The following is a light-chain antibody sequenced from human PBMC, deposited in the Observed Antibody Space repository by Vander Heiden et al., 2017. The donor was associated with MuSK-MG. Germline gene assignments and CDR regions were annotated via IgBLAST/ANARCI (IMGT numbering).Light chain of an antibody. CDR1: SSDVGSYNL. Sequence: QSALTQPASVSGSPGQSITISCPGTSSDVGSYNLVSWYQQHPGKAPKLMIYEVSKRPSGVSNRFSGSKSGNTASLTISGLQAEDEAEYYCGSYEASRTPHVVFGGGTKLTVL. CDR3: GSYEASRTPHVV. V-gene: IGLV2-23*02. J-gene: IGLJ2*01. CDR2: EVS.